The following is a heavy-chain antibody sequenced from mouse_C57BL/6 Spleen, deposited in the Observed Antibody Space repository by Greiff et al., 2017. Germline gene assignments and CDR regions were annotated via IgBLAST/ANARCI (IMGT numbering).Heavy chain of an antibody. J-gene: IGHJ3*01. CDR1: GFTFNTYA. D-gene: IGHD1-1*01. Sequence: EVLLVESGGGLVPPKGSLKLSCAASGFTFNTYAMHWVRPAPGKGLEWVARIRSKSSNYATYYADTVKDRLTISSDDSQSMLYLQMNNLKTEDTAMYYCVRDYYGSGGFAYWGQGTLVTVSA. V-gene: IGHV10-3*01. CDR2: IRSKSSNYAT. CDR3: VRDYYGSGGFAY.